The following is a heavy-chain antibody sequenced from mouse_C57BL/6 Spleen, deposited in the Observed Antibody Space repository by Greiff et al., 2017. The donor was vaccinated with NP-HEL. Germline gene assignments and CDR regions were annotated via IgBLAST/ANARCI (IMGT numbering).Heavy chain of an antibody. Sequence: QVQLQQPGAELVKPGASVKMSCKASGYTFTSYWITWVKQRPGQGLEWIGDIYPGSGSTNYNEKFKSKATLTVDTSSSTAYMQLSSLTSEDSAVYYCAREGGYDEGAWFAYWGQRTLVTVSA. D-gene: IGHD2-2*01. V-gene: IGHV1-55*01. J-gene: IGHJ3*01. CDR1: GYTFTSYW. CDR2: IYPGSGST. CDR3: AREGGYDEGAWFAY.